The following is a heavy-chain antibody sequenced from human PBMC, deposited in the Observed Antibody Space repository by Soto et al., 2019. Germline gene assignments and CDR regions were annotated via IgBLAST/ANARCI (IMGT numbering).Heavy chain of an antibody. CDR1: GGSISSSSYY. CDR2: IYYSGST. Sequence: SETLSLTCTVSGGSISSSSYYWGWIRQPPGKGLEWIGSIYYSGSTYYNPSLKSRVTISVDTSKNQFSLKLSSVTAADTAVYYCARGDFWSGRGINWFDPWGQGTLVTVSS. J-gene: IGHJ5*02. D-gene: IGHD3-3*01. CDR3: ARGDFWSGRGINWFDP. V-gene: IGHV4-39*01.